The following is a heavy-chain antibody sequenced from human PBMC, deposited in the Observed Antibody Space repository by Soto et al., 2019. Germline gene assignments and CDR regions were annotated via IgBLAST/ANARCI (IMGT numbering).Heavy chain of an antibody. CDR1: GYTFTSYY. CDR3: ARAEYYYDSSGLNGMDV. CDR2: INPSGGST. Sequence: ASVKVSCKASGYTFTSYYMHWVRQAPGQGLEWMGIINPSGGSTSYAQKFQGRVTMTRDTSTSTVYIELSSLRSEDTAVYYCARAEYYYDSSGLNGMDVWGQGTTVTVSS. V-gene: IGHV1-46*01. J-gene: IGHJ6*02. D-gene: IGHD3-22*01.